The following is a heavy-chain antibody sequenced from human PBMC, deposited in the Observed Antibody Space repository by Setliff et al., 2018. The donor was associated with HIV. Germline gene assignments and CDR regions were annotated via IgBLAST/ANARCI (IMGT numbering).Heavy chain of an antibody. V-gene: IGHV4-34*01. CDR2: INHSGST. CDR1: GGSVSGYY. J-gene: IGHJ6*03. Sequence: PSETLSLTCAVYGGSVSGYYWSWIRQPPGKGLEWIGEINHSGSTNYNPSLKSRVTISVDTSKNQFSLKLSSVTAADTAVYYCARDRSKWNYGKNYMDVWGKGTTVTVSS. D-gene: IGHD1-7*01. CDR3: ARDRSKWNYGKNYMDV.